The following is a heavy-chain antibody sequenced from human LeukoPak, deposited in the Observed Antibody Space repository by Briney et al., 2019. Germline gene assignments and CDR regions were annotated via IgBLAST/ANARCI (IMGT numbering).Heavy chain of an antibody. V-gene: IGHV4-4*07. CDR2: IYTSGST. Sequence: SETLSLTCAVYGGSFSGYYWSWIRQPAGKGLEWIGRIYTSGSTNYNPSLKSRVTISVDTSKNQFSLKLSSVTAADTAVYYCARERLWFGELDSYNWFDPWGQGTLVTVTS. CDR3: ARERLWFGELDSYNWFDP. J-gene: IGHJ5*02. CDR1: GGSFSGYY. D-gene: IGHD3-10*01.